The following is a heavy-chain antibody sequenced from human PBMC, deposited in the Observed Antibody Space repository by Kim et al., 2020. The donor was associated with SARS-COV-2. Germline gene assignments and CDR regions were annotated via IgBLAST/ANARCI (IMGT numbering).Heavy chain of an antibody. V-gene: IGHV3-11*06. CDR3: ARGGSLKYFQH. D-gene: IGHD1-26*01. CDR1: GFTFSDYY. Sequence: GGSLRLSCAASGFTFSDYYMSWIRQAPGKGLEWVSYISSSSSYTNYADSVKGRFTISRDNAKNSLYLQMNSLRAEDTAVYYCARGGSLKYFQHWGQGTLVTVSS. J-gene: IGHJ1*01. CDR2: ISSSSSYT.